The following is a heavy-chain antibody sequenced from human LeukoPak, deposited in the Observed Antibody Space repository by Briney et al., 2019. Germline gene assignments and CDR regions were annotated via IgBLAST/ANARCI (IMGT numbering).Heavy chain of an antibody. CDR3: ARDRSEWELLRVYFDY. D-gene: IGHD1-26*01. CDR1: GFTFSSYS. J-gene: IGHJ4*02. CDR2: ISSSSSTI. V-gene: IGHV3-48*04. Sequence: GGSLRLSRAASGFTFSSYSMNWVRQAPGKGLEWVSYISSSSSTIYYADSVKGRFTISRDNAKNSLYLQMNSLRAEDTAVYYCARDRSEWELLRVYFDYWGQGTLVTVSS.